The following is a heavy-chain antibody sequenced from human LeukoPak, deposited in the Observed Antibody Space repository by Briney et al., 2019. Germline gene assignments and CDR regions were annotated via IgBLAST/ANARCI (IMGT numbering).Heavy chain of an antibody. CDR1: GFTFDDYG. Sequence: GGSLRLSCEASGFTFDDYGMSWVRQAPGKGLEWVSAISGSGGSTYYADSVKGRFTISRDNSKNTLYLQMNSLRAEDTAVYYCAKTRGDIVATTYYFDYWGQGTLVTVSS. J-gene: IGHJ4*02. D-gene: IGHD5-12*01. CDR2: ISGSGGST. V-gene: IGHV3-23*01. CDR3: AKTRGDIVATTYYFDY.